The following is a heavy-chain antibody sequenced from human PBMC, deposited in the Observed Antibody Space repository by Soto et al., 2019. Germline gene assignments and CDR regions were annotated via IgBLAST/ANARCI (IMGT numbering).Heavy chain of an antibody. V-gene: IGHV3-30*18. J-gene: IGHJ6*02. D-gene: IGHD4-17*01. CDR3: AKDHYGDYYYYGMDV. CDR2: ISYDGSNK. CDR1: GFTFSSYG. Sequence: QVQLVESGGGVVQPGRSLRLSCAASGFTFSSYGMHWVRQAPGKGLEWVAVISYDGSNKYYADSVKGRFTISRDNSXXTLYLQMNSLRAEDTAVYYCAKDHYGDYYYYGMDVWGQGTTVTVSS.